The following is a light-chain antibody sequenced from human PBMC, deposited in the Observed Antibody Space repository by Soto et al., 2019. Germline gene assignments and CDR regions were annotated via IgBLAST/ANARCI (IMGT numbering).Light chain of an antibody. V-gene: IGKV3-20*01. CDR1: RSVGTF. Sequence: DILSTQSPGTLSLSPGERATLSCRASRSVGTFLAWYQQKPGQAPRLLIYGASSRATGIPDRFSGSGSGTVFTLTISRMEPEYFAVDYCQQYGSSPSFGQGTKVDIK. CDR3: QQYGSSPS. CDR2: GAS. J-gene: IGKJ1*01.